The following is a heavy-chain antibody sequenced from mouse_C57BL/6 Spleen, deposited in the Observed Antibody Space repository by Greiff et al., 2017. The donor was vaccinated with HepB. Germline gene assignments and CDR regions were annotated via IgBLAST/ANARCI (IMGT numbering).Heavy chain of an antibody. CDR2: IRNKANGYTT. CDR3: ARSSPLDY. J-gene: IGHJ4*01. V-gene: IGHV7-3*01. CDR1: FTFTDYY. Sequence: EVHLVESGGGLVQPGGFTFTDYYMSWVRQPPGKALEWLGFIRNKANGYTTEYSASVKGRFTISRDNSQSILYLQMNALRAEDSATYYCARSSPLDYWGQGTSVTVSS.